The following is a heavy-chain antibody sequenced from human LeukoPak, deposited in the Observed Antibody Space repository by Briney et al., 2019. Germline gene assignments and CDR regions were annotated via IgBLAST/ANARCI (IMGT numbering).Heavy chain of an antibody. V-gene: IGHV3-21*01. J-gene: IGHJ4*02. Sequence: KTGGSLRLSCAPSGFTFSSYSMNWVRQAPGKGLEWVSSISSGSTYIFYADSLKGRFTVSTDNSKNSLYLQMNSLRAEDTAVYFCARVHCYDIKYFDYWGQGALVTVSS. CDR1: GFTFSSYS. D-gene: IGHD3-22*01. CDR3: ARVHCYDIKYFDY. CDR2: ISSGSTYI.